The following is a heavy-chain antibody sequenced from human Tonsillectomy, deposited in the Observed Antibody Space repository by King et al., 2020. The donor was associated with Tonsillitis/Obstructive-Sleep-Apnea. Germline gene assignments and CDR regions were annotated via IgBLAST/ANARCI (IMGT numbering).Heavy chain of an antibody. CDR3: ARVRITIFGVVISSYYFDY. CDR2: INHSVST. J-gene: IGHJ4*02. D-gene: IGHD3-3*01. Sequence: VQLQQWGAGLLKPSETLSLTCAVYGGSFSGYYWSWIRQPPGKGLEWIGEINHSVSTNYNPSLKSRVTISVDTSKNQFSLKLSSVTAADTAVYYCARVRITIFGVVISSYYFDYWGQGTLVTVSS. CDR1: GGSFSGYY. V-gene: IGHV4-34*01.